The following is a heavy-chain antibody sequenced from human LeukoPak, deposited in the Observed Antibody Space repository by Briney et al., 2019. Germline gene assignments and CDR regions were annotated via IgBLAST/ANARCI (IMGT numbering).Heavy chain of an antibody. CDR3: ARDRGRWLHSSHNWFDP. J-gene: IGHJ5*02. V-gene: IGHV1-69*05. Sequence: SVKVSCKASGGTFSSYAISWVRQAPGQGLEWMGGIIPIFGTANYAQKFQGRVTITTDESTSTAYMELSSLRSEDTAVYYCARDRGRWLHSSHNWFDPWGQGTLVTVSS. D-gene: IGHD5-24*01. CDR1: GGTFSSYA. CDR2: IIPIFGTA.